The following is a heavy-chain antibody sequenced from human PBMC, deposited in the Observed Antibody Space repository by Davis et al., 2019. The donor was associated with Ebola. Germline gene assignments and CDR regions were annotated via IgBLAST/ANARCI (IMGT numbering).Heavy chain of an antibody. V-gene: IGHV4-61*01. CDR2: IYYSGST. CDR3: ATGIAVAGTGFRY. CDR1: GGSVSSGSYY. J-gene: IGHJ4*02. Sequence: MPSETLSLTCTVSGGSVSSGSYYWSWIRQPPEKGLEWVGYIYYSGSTNCNPSLKSRVTISVDTSKNQFSLKLSSVTVADTAVYYCATGIAVAGTGFRYWGQGTLVTVSS. D-gene: IGHD6-19*01.